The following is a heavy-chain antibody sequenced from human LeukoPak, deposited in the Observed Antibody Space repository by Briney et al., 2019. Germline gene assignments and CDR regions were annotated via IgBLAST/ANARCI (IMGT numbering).Heavy chain of an antibody. J-gene: IGHJ4*02. CDR3: TTAPLWFGDPQRFDY. CDR1: GFTFSSYA. V-gene: IGHV3-15*01. D-gene: IGHD3-10*01. Sequence: PGGSLRLSCAASGFTFSSYAMSWVRQAPGKGLEWVGRIKSKTDGGTTDYAAPVKGRFTISRDDSKNTLYLQMNSLKTEDTAVYYCTTAPLWFGDPQRFDYWGQGTLVTVSS. CDR2: IKSKTDGGTT.